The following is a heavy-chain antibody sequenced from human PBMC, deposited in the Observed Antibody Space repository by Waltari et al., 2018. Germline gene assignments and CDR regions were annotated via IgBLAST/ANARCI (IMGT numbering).Heavy chain of an antibody. Sequence: QVQLVQSGAEVKKPGASVKVSCKASGYTFTRYYMHWVRQAPGQGLEWMGIINPSGGSTSYAQKFQGRVTMTRDTSTSTVYMELSSLRSEDTAVYYCARDLRPTFSLRFYGMDVWGQGTTVTVSS. J-gene: IGHJ6*02. D-gene: IGHD3-3*01. CDR1: GYTFTRYY. V-gene: IGHV1-46*01. CDR3: ARDLRPTFSLRFYGMDV. CDR2: INPSGGST.